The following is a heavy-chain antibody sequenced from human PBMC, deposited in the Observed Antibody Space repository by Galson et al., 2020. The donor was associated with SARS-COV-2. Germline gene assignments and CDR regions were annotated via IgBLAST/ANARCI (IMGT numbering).Heavy chain of an antibody. CDR1: GFTFSSYA. V-gene: IGHV3-30-3*01. Sequence: LGESLQISCAASGFTFSSYAMHWVRKDPGKGLGWVAVISYAGSNKYYADSVKGRFTISRDNSKNTQYLQMNSLRAEDTAVYYCARARDGGYSYAYDYWGQGTLVTVSS. J-gene: IGHJ4*02. CDR2: ISYAGSNK. CDR3: ARARDGGYSYAYDY. D-gene: IGHD5-18*01.